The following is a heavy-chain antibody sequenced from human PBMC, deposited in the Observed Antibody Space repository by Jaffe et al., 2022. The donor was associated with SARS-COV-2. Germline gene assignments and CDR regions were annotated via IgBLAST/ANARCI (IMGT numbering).Heavy chain of an antibody. V-gene: IGHV4-34*01. D-gene: IGHD3-3*01. Sequence: QVQLQQWGAGLLKPSETLSLTCAVYGGSFSGYYWSWIRQPPGKGLEWIGEINHSGSTNYNPSLKSRVTISVDTSKNQFSLKLSSVTAADTAVYYCARELRFSARGYYYGMDVWGQGTTVTVSS. CDR1: GGSFSGYY. J-gene: IGHJ6*02. CDR2: INHSGST. CDR3: ARELRFSARGYYYGMDV.